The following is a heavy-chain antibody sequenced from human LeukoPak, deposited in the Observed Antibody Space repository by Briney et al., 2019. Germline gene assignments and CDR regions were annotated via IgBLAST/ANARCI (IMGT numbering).Heavy chain of an antibody. Sequence: SETLSLTCTVSGGSISSYYWSWLRQPPGKGLEWLGYIYYSGSTNYNPSLKSRVTISVDTSKNQFSLKLSSVTAADTAVYYCASYDYGDYSFDYWGQGTLVTVSS. J-gene: IGHJ4*02. V-gene: IGHV4-59*01. CDR2: IYYSGST. D-gene: IGHD4-17*01. CDR3: ASYDYGDYSFDY. CDR1: GGSISSYY.